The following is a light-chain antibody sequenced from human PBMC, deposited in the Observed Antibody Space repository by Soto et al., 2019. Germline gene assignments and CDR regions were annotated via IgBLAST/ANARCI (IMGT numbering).Light chain of an antibody. Sequence: QSALTQPRSVSGSPGQSVTISCTGTSSDVGGYNYVSWYQQHPGKAPKLMIYDVSKRPSGVPDRFSGSKSGNTASLTISGHQAEDEADYYCCSYADRYSLYVFGTGTKVTVL. CDR1: SSDVGGYNY. J-gene: IGLJ1*01. V-gene: IGLV2-11*01. CDR3: CSYADRYSLYV. CDR2: DVS.